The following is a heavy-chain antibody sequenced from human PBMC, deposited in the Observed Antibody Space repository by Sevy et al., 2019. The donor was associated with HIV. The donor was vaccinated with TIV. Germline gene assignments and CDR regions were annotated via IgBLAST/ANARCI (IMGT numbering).Heavy chain of an antibody. CDR1: GFTFSSYG. CDR2: ISYDGSNK. D-gene: IGHD3-10*01. V-gene: IGHV3-30*18. J-gene: IGHJ6*02. CDR3: AKDYHYYGSGSYLNYYYYYGMDV. Sequence: QLGGSLRLSCAASGFTFSSYGMHWVRQAPGKGLEWVAVISYDGSNKYYADSVKGRFTISRDNSKNTLYLQMNSLRAEDTAVYYCAKDYHYYGSGSYLNYYYYYGMDVWGQGTTVTVSS.